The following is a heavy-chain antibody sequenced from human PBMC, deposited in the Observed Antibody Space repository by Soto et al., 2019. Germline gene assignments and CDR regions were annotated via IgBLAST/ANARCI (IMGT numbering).Heavy chain of an antibody. D-gene: IGHD1-26*01. Sequence: PGESLKISCKGSGYTFDNYWIGWVRQMPGKGLEWMAIIYPGDSDTRYSPSFQGQVTISADQSISTAYLQWSSLKASDTANYYCVRYRSRDYYYGMDVWGQGTTVTVS. CDR1: GYTFDNYW. CDR2: IYPGDSDT. V-gene: IGHV5-51*01. CDR3: VRYRSRDYYYGMDV. J-gene: IGHJ6*02.